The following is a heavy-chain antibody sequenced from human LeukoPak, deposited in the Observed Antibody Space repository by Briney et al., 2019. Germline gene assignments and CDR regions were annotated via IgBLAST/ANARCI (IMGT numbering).Heavy chain of an antibody. D-gene: IGHD3-10*01. Sequence: ASVKVSCKASGYTFTSYGISWVRQAPGQGLEWMGWISAYNGNTNYAQKLQGRVTMTTDTSTSTAYMELRSLRSDDTAVYYCARVRWFGELLRYYFDYWGQGTLVTVSS. CDR1: GYTFTSYG. CDR2: ISAYNGNT. CDR3: ARVRWFGELLRYYFDY. J-gene: IGHJ4*02. V-gene: IGHV1-18*01.